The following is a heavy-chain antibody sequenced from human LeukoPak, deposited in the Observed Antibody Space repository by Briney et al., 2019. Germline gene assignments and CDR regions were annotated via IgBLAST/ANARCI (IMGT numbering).Heavy chain of an antibody. Sequence: GGSLRLSCAASGFTFDDYGMSWVRQAPGKGLEWVSGINWNGGSTGYADSVKGRFTISRDNAKNSLYLQMNGLRAEDTALYYCARFKLTYYYDSSGYYGAFDIWGQGTMVTVSS. V-gene: IGHV3-20*04. D-gene: IGHD3-22*01. CDR2: INWNGGST. CDR3: ARFKLTYYYDSSGYYGAFDI. CDR1: GFTFDDYG. J-gene: IGHJ3*02.